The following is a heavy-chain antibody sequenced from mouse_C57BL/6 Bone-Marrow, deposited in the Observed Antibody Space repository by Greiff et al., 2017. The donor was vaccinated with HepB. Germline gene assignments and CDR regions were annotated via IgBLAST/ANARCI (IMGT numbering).Heavy chain of an antibody. Sequence: EVQLQQSGPELVKPGASVKISCKASGYTFTDYYMNWVKQSHGKSLEWIGDINPNNGGTSYNQKFKGKATLTVDKSSSTAYMELRSLTSEDSAVYYCAREDYYGSSGVHWGQGTSVTVSS. CDR3: AREDYYGSSGVH. V-gene: IGHV1-26*01. CDR2: INPNNGGT. D-gene: IGHD1-1*01. CDR1: GYTFTDYY. J-gene: IGHJ4*01.